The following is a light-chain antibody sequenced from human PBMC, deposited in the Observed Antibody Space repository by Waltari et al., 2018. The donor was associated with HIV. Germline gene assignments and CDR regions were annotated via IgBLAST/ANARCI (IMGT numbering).Light chain of an antibody. CDR1: SSDVGSYTF. CDR3: SSYAGSNNLL. CDR2: EVS. Sequence: QSALTQPPSASGSPGQSVTISCTGTSSDVGSYTFVSWYKQHPGKAPKRLIFEVSKRPSGVPDRFSGSKSGNTASLTVSGLQPEDEADYYCSSYAGSNNLLFGGGTKLTVL. J-gene: IGLJ2*01. V-gene: IGLV2-8*01.